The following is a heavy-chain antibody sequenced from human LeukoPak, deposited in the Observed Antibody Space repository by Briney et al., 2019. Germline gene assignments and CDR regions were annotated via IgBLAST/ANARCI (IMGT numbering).Heavy chain of an antibody. J-gene: IGHJ5*02. CDR3: AKVRRRSGSYTGANWFDP. CDR1: GFSFSNYE. V-gene: IGHV3-23*01. CDR2: ISGSGGST. Sequence: GGSLRLSCAASGFSFSNYEMNWVRQAPGKGLEWVSAISGSGGSTYYADSVKGRFTISRDNSKNTLYLQMNSLRAEDTAVYYCAKVRRRSGSYTGANWFDPWGQGTLVTVSS. D-gene: IGHD1-26*01.